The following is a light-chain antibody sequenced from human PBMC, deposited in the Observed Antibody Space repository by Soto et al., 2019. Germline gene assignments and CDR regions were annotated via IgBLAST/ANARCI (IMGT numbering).Light chain of an antibody. V-gene: IGKV3-20*01. CDR3: QQYGSSPT. CDR2: GAS. CDR1: QSVTSNY. Sequence: EIVLTQSPGTLSLSPGERATLSCRASQSVTSNYLAWYQQKPGQAPRVLIYGASNRATGIPDRFSGSGSGTDFTLTSSRLEPEDFAVYYCQQYGSSPTFGQGTKVEVK. J-gene: IGKJ1*01.